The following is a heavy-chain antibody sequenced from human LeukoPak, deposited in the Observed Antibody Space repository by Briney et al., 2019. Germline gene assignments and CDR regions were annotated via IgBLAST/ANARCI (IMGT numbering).Heavy chain of an antibody. V-gene: IGHV4-59*11. CDR1: GGSISSHY. CDR3: ARVIWSTVTPQVGAFRGGSYYYMDV. Sequence: SETLSLTCTVSGGSISSHYWSWIRQPPGKGLEWIGYIYYSGSTNYNPSLKSRVTISVDTSKNQFSLKLSSVTAADTAVYYCARVIWSTVTPQVGAFRGGSYYYMDVWGKGTTVTVSS. D-gene: IGHD4-11*01. J-gene: IGHJ6*03. CDR2: IYYSGST.